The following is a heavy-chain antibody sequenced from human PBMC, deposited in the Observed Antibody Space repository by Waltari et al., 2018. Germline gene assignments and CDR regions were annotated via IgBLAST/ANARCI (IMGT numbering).Heavy chain of an antibody. D-gene: IGHD3-10*01. Sequence: EVQLVQSGAEVKKPGATVKISCKASGYTFTDYYMHWVQQAPGKGLEWMGRVDPEDGETIYAEKFQGRVTITADTSTDTAVYYCAGPYVGQDGSWFDPWGQGILVTVSS. CDR2: VDPEDGET. CDR3: P. V-gene: IGHV1-69-2*01. J-gene: IGHJ5*02. CDR1: GYTFTDYY.